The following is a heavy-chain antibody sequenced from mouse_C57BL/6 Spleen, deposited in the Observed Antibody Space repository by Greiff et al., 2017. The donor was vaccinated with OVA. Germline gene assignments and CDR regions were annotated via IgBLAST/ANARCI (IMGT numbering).Heavy chain of an antibody. Sequence: QDQLQQPGAELVKPGASVKLSCKASGYTFTSYWMHWVKQRPGQGLEWIGMIPPNSGSTNYNEKFKSKATLTVDKSSSTAYMHLSSLTSEDSAVYYCARYEVTGEGTPSWFAYWGQGTLVTVSA. CDR3: ARYEVTGEGTPSWFAY. CDR2: IPPNSGST. CDR1: GYTFTSYW. D-gene: IGHD2-2*01. V-gene: IGHV1-64*01. J-gene: IGHJ3*01.